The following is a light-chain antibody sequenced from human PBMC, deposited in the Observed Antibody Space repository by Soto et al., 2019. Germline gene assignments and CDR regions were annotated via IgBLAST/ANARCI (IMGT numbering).Light chain of an antibody. V-gene: IGKV4-1*01. Sequence: DIVMTQSPDSLAVSLGERATINCKSSRSVLYSSNNKNYLTWYQQTPGQPPKLLIYWASTRESGVPDRFSGSGSGTDFTLTISSLQAEDVAVYYCQQYYSIPYTFGQGTKLEIK. CDR2: WAS. CDR1: RSVLYSSNNKNY. CDR3: QQYYSIPYT. J-gene: IGKJ2*01.